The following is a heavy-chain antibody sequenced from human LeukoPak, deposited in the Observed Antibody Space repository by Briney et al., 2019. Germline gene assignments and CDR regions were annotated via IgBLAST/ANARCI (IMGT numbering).Heavy chain of an antibody. CDR1: GGSISRGGYS. CDR3: SRPYYYYMDV. Sequence: PSETLSLTCAVSGGSISRGGYSWSWIRQPPGKGLEWIGYIYYSGSTNYNPSLKSRVTISVDTSKNQFSLKLSSVTAADTAVYYCSRPYYYYMDVWGQGTTVTVSS. J-gene: IGHJ6*03. CDR2: IYYSGST. V-gene: IGHV4-61*08.